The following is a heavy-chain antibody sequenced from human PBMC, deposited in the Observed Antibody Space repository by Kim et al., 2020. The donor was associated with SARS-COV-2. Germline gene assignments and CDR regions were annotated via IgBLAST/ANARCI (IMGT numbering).Heavy chain of an antibody. D-gene: IGHD3-10*01. CDR3: RGGHYGSGSYRPYYFDY. J-gene: IGHJ4*02. Sequence: VKGRFTIARDNSKNTLYLQMNSLRAEDTAVYYCRGGHYGSGSYRPYYFDYWGQGTLVTVSS. V-gene: IGHV3-30*07.